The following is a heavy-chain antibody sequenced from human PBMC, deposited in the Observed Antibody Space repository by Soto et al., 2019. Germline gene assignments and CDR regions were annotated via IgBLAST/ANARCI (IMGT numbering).Heavy chain of an antibody. CDR3: ARGPGWYFDY. J-gene: IGHJ4*02. Sequence: EVQLVESGGGLVKPGGSLRLSCAASGFTFSSYSMNWVRQAPGKGLEWVSSIRSGSSYIYYADSLKGRFTISRDNAKNSLYLQMNSLRAEDTAVYYCARGPGWYFDYWGQGTLVTVSS. CDR1: GFTFSSYS. V-gene: IGHV3-21*01. CDR2: IRSGSSYI. D-gene: IGHD1-1*01.